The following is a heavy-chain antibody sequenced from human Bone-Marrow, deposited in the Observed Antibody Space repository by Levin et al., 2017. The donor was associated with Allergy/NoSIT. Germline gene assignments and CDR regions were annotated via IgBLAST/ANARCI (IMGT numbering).Heavy chain of an antibody. J-gene: IGHJ3*02. D-gene: IGHD6-19*01. CDR2: IYYSGST. CDR3: ARRAIAVYDAFDI. Sequence: SSETLSLTCTVSGGSISSSSYYWGWIRQPPGKGLEWIGSIYYSGSTYYNPSLKSRVTISVDTSKNQFSLKLSSVTAADTAVYYCARRAIAVYDAFDIWGQGTMVTVSS. CDR1: GGSISSSSYY. V-gene: IGHV4-39*01.